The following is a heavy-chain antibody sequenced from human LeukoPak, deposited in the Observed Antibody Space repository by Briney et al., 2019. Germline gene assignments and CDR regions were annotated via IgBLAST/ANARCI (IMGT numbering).Heavy chain of an antibody. CDR1: GFTFSDYY. V-gene: IGHV3-11*01. Sequence: GGSLRLSCAASGFTFSDYYVTWIRQAPGKGLEWVSYISNSGTTKYYADSVKGRFTISRDNAKNSLYLHLNSLRAEDTAVYYCASYVVVPAFYGMDVWGQGTTVTVSS. CDR3: ASYVVVPAFYGMDV. D-gene: IGHD2-2*01. CDR2: ISNSGTTK. J-gene: IGHJ6*02.